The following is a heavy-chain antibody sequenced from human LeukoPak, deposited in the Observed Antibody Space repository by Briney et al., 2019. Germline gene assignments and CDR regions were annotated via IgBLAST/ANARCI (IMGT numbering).Heavy chain of an antibody. Sequence: GASVKVSCKASGGTFSSYTISWVRQAPGQGLEWMGRIIPILGIANYAQKFQGRVTITADKSTSTAYMELGSLRSEDTAVYYCASPEGYSYGSFDYWGQGTLVTVSS. CDR2: IIPILGIA. V-gene: IGHV1-69*02. CDR3: ASPEGYSYGSFDY. CDR1: GGTFSSYT. D-gene: IGHD5-18*01. J-gene: IGHJ4*02.